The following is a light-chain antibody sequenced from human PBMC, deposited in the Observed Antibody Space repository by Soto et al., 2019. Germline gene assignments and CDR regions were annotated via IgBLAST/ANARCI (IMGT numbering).Light chain of an antibody. CDR1: QNIDSW. Sequence: DIQVTQSPSTLSASVGDRVTISCRASQNIDSWLAWYQQKPGKAPKLLIYDASSLESGVPSRFSGSGSGTEFTLTISSLQPDDSASYYCQQYNSYPYSFGPGTKVDIK. J-gene: IGKJ3*01. V-gene: IGKV1-5*01. CDR3: QQYNSYPYS. CDR2: DAS.